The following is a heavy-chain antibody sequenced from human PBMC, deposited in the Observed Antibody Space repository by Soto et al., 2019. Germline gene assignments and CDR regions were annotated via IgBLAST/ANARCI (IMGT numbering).Heavy chain of an antibody. CDR2: IYPGDSDT. J-gene: IGHJ6*02. CDR3: ARKVVLGSGSYSYYGMDV. CDR1: GYSFTSYW. Sequence: PGESLKISCKGSGYSFTSYWIGWVRQMPGKGLEWMGIIYPGDSDTRYSPSFQGQVTISADKSISTAYLQWSSLKASDTAMYYCARKVVLGSGSYSYYGMDVWGQGTTVTVSS. V-gene: IGHV5-51*01. D-gene: IGHD3-10*01.